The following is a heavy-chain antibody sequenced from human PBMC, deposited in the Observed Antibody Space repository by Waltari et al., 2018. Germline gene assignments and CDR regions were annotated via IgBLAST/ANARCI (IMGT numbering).Heavy chain of an antibody. D-gene: IGHD1-1*01. J-gene: IGHJ4*02. CDR1: GFTFGDYA. CDR2: IRSKAYGGTT. V-gene: IGHV3-49*04. Sequence: EVQLVESGGGLVQPGRSLRLSCTASGFTFGDYAMSWVRQAPGKGLEWVGFIRSKAYGGTTEYAASVKGRFTISRDDSKSIAYLQMSSLRSEDTAVYYCARLGTGTTTAYDYWGQGTLVTVSS. CDR3: ARLGTGTTTAYDY.